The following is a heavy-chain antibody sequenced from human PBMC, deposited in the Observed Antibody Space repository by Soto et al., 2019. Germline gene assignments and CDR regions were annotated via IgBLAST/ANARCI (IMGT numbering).Heavy chain of an antibody. D-gene: IGHD3-16*01. Sequence: EVQLVESGGGLVQPGGSLRLSCAASGFTFSSYSMNWVRQAPGKGLEWVSYISSSSSTIYYADSVKGRFTISRDNAKNSLYLQMNILRAEDTAVYYCARDSSYYDYIWGSSNTYYFDYWGQGTLVTVSS. CDR2: ISSSSSTI. CDR3: ARDSSYYDYIWGSSNTYYFDY. J-gene: IGHJ4*02. CDR1: GFTFSSYS. V-gene: IGHV3-48*01.